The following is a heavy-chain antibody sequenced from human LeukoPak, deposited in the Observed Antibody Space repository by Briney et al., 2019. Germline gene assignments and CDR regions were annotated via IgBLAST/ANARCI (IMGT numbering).Heavy chain of an antibody. CDR3: ARAQYSSSWYNRVSDAFDI. J-gene: IGHJ3*02. V-gene: IGHV4-39*07. Sequence: SETLSLTCTVSGGSISSSSYYWGWIRQPPGKGLEWIGSIYYSGSTYYNPSLKSRVTISVDTSKNQFSLKLSSVTAADTAVYYCARAQYSSSWYNRVSDAFDIWAKGQWSPSLQ. D-gene: IGHD6-13*01. CDR1: GGSISSSSYY. CDR2: IYYSGST.